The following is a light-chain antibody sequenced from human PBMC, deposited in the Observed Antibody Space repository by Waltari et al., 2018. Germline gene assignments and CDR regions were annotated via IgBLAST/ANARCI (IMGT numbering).Light chain of an antibody. Sequence: QPVLTQPPSSSASPGESARLTCTLPTDLNVGDFNIYRSQPKPGSPPRFLLYYKSDSEKAQGSGVPSRFSGSKDASANAGILLISGLQSEDEADYYCMFWPSNVWVFGGGTKLTVL. V-gene: IGLV5-37*01. CDR2: YKSDSEK. CDR1: TDLNVGDFN. J-gene: IGLJ3*02. CDR3: MFWPSNVWV.